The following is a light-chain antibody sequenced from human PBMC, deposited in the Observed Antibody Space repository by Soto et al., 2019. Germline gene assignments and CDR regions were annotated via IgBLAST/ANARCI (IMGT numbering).Light chain of an antibody. J-gene: IGKJ1*01. V-gene: IGKV3-15*01. CDR1: QTINNN. Sequence: ETVMTQSPATLSVSPGEGATLSCRASQTINNNLAGYQQKPGQAPRLLIYGASRRATGVPARFSGSGSGTEFTLTISSLQSEDFAVYYCQHYNNGPRFGQGTKVDVK. CDR2: GAS. CDR3: QHYNNGPR.